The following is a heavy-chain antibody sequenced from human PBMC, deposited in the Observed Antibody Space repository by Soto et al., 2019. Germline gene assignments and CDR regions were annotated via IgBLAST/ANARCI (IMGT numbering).Heavy chain of an antibody. J-gene: IGHJ6*04. D-gene: IGHD2-15*01. CDR3: ARDYVLCDGGRCYGVLLDV. V-gene: IGHV3-66*01. Sequence: GSLRLSCAASGFTVSSKYMSWVRQAPGKGLEWVSLIQSGGPTYYADSVKGRFTISRDTSENTVHLQMDSLRAEDTAVYYCARDYVLCDGGRCYGVLLDVWGKGTTVTVSS. CDR2: IQSGGPT. CDR1: GFTVSSKY.